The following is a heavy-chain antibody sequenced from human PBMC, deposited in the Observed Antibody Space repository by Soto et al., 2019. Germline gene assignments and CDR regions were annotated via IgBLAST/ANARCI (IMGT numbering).Heavy chain of an antibody. V-gene: IGHV3-21*01. CDR3: ASEEDYDSSGPDY. Sequence: RGSLRLSCEASGCTVSSYSMNWVRQATGKGLEWVSSISSSSSYIYYADSVKGRFTISRDNAKNSLYLQMNSLRAEDTAVYYCASEEDYDSSGPDYWGQGTLVTVSS. CDR2: ISSSSSYI. J-gene: IGHJ4*02. D-gene: IGHD3-22*01. CDR1: GCTVSSYS.